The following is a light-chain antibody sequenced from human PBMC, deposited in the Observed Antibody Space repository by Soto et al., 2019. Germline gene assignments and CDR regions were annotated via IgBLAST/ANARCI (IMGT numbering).Light chain of an antibody. CDR2: SAS. CDR1: QYVDRY. V-gene: IGKV1-39*01. CDR3: HQYNDWPSIT. Sequence: DIQMTQSPSSLSASVGDSVTITCRTSQYVDRYLSWYQQIPGRAPKLLIYSASSLVTGVPPRFRGSASGTEFVLTIDSLQSEDFAVYYCHQYNDWPSITFGQGTRLEI. J-gene: IGKJ5*01.